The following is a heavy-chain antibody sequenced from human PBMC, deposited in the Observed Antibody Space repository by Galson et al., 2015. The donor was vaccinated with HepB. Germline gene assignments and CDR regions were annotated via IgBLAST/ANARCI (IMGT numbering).Heavy chain of an antibody. CDR3: ARVVFRDAFDI. CDR2: ISYDGSNK. CDR1: GFTFSSYA. D-gene: IGHD5/OR15-5a*01. J-gene: IGHJ3*02. V-gene: IGHV3-30*04. Sequence: SLRLSCAASGFTFSSYAMHWVRQAPGKGLEWVAVISYDGSNKYYADSVKGRFTISRDNSKNTLYLQMNSLRAEDTAVYYCARVVFRDAFDIWGQGTMVTVSS.